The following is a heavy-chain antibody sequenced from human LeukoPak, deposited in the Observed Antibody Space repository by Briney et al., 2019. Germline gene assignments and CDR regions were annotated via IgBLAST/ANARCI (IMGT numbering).Heavy chain of an antibody. D-gene: IGHD1-26*01. J-gene: IGHJ3*02. CDR3: ARDASGSDAFDI. CDR1: GITVSSNY. CDR2: IYSGGST. V-gene: IGHV3-66*01. Sequence: GGSLRLSCAVSGITVSSNYMSWVRQAPGKGLEWVSVIYSGGSTYYADSVKGRFTISRDNSKNTLYLQMNSLRAEDTAVYYCARDASGSDAFDIWGQGTMVTVSS.